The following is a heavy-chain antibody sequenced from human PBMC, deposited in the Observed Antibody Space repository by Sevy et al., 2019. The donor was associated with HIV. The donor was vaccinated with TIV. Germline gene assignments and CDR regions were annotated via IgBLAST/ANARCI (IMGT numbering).Heavy chain of an antibody. CDR1: GFTFSSFS. J-gene: IGHJ4*02. V-gene: IGHV3-21*01. D-gene: IGHD2-21*02. Sequence: GGSLRLSCTASGFTFSSFSMSWVRQAPGKGLESVASINSRSTYIYHADPVKGRFTISRDNAKNSLYLQMNSLRAEDTAVYYCARDPSPGITAIQDYWGPGTLVTVSS. CDR2: INSRSTYI. CDR3: ARDPSPGITAIQDY.